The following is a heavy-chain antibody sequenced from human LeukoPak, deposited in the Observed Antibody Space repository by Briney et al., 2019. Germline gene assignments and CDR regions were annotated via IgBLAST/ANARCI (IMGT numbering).Heavy chain of an antibody. CDR3: AKELGGIFGVVGGFDY. V-gene: IGHV3-23*01. J-gene: IGHJ4*02. D-gene: IGHD3-3*01. Sequence: PGGSLRLSCAASGFTFSIYAMSWVRQAPGKGLEWVAAVSGSASDTNYADSVKGRFTISRDNSKNTLYPQMNSLRAGDTAVYYCAKELGGIFGVVGGFDYWGQGTLVTVSS. CDR2: VSGSASDT. CDR1: GFTFSIYA.